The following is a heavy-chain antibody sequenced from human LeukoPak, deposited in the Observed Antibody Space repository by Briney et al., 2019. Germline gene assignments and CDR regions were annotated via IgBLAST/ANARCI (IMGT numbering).Heavy chain of an antibody. Sequence: PSETLSLTCAVYGGSFSGYYWSWIRQPPGKGLEWIGEINHSGSTNYNPSLKSRVTISVDTSKNQFSLKLSSVTAADTAMYYCARVAATVTTSPFDYWGQGTLVTVSS. CDR3: ARVAATVTTSPFDY. J-gene: IGHJ4*02. CDR2: INHSGST. CDR1: GGSFSGYY. D-gene: IGHD4-17*01. V-gene: IGHV4-34*01.